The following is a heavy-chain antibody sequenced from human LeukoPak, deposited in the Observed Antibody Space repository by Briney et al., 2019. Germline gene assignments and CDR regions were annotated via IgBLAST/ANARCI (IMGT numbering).Heavy chain of an antibody. D-gene: IGHD3-10*01. Sequence: PSETLSLTCTVSGGSISSYYWSWIRQPPGKGLEWIGYIYYSGSTNYNPSLKSRVTISVDTSKNQFSLKLSSVTAADTAVYYCARGRGTLVGIDHWGQGTLVTVSS. V-gene: IGHV4-59*01. J-gene: IGHJ4*02. CDR2: IYYSGST. CDR1: GGSISSYY. CDR3: ARGRGTLVGIDH.